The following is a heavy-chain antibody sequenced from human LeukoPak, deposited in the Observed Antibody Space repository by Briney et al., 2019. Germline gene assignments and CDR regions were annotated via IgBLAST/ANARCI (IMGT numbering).Heavy chain of an antibody. CDR2: IYSGGST. CDR1: GFPVSSNY. CDR3: ASGYRQLLRGYFDY. D-gene: IGHD6-6*01. Sequence: GGSLRLSCAASGFPVSSNYMSWVRQAPGKGLEWVSVIYSGGSTYYADSVKGRFTISRDNSKNTLYLQMNSLRAEDTAVYYCASGYRQLLRGYFDYWGQGTLVTVSS. V-gene: IGHV3-53*01. J-gene: IGHJ4*02.